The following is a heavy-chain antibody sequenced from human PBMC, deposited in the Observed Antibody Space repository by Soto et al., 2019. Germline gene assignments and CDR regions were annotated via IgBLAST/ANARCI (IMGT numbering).Heavy chain of an antibody. CDR2: ISCDGSNK. Sequence: PXXSIRLGCTAAGVTCRSYAMNWVLQDPGKGLEWVAVISCDGSNKYYADSVKGRFTISRDNSKNTLYLQMNSLRAEDTAVYYCAKEETYDSSALGYWGQGTLVTVSS. CDR3: AKEETYDSSALGY. CDR1: GVTCRSYA. V-gene: IGHV3-30*04. J-gene: IGHJ4*02. D-gene: IGHD3-22*01.